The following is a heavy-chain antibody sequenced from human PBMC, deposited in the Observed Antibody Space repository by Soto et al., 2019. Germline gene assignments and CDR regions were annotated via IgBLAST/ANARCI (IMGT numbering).Heavy chain of an antibody. J-gene: IGHJ4*02. CDR3: AKDRIRLRFRSGFDY. CDR2: ISGSGGST. Sequence: EVQLLESGGGLVQPGGSLRLSCAASGFTFSSYAMSWVRQAPGQGLEWVSAISGSGGSTYYADSVKGRFTISRDNSKNTLYLQMNSLRAEDTAVYYCAKDRIRLRFRSGFDYWGQGTLVTVSS. V-gene: IGHV3-23*01. CDR1: GFTFSSYA. D-gene: IGHD5-12*01.